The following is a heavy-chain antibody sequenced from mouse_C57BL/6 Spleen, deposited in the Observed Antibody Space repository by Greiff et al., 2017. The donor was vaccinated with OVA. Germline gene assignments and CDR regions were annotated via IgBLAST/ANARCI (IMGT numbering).Heavy chain of an antibody. CDR1: GYTFTSYW. Sequence: VQLQQPGAELVKPGASVKLSCKASGYTFTSYWMHWVKQRPGQGLEWIGMIHPNSGSTNYNEKFKSKATLTVDKSSSTAYMQLSSLTSEDSAVYYCARGRITTVVATDYFDYWGQGTTLTVSS. V-gene: IGHV1-64*01. D-gene: IGHD1-1*01. CDR2: IHPNSGST. J-gene: IGHJ2*01. CDR3: ARGRITTVVATDYFDY.